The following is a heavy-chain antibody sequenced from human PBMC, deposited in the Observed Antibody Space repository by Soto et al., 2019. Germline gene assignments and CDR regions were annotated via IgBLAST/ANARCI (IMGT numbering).Heavy chain of an antibody. V-gene: IGHV1-18*04. D-gene: IGHD3-22*01. J-gene: IGHJ6*03. CDR2: ISGYNGNT. Sequence: ASVKVSCKASGYTFTSYGISWVRQAPGQGLEWMGWISGYNGNTNYAQKLQGRVTMTTDTSTSTAYMELRSLRSEDTAVYYCARHLTQYFYDSSGYYYLIWGK. CDR3: ARHLTQYFYDSSGYYYLI. CDR1: GYTFTSYG.